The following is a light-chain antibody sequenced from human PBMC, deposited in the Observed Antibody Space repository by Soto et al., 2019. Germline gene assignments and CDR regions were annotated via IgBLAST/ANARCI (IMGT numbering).Light chain of an antibody. Sequence: QSALTQPASVSGSPGQSITISCTGTSSDVGGYNFVSWYQQHPGKAPKLMIYEVTSRPSGVSNRFSGSKSGNTASLTISGLQAEDEADYYCNSYTTSSTLVFGTGTKLTVI. CDR1: SSDVGGYNF. CDR2: EVT. CDR3: NSYTTSSTLV. J-gene: IGLJ1*01. V-gene: IGLV2-14*03.